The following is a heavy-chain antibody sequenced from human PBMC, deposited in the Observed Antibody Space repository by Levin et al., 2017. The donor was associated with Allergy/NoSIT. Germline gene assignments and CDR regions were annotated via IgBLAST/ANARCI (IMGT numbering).Heavy chain of an antibody. V-gene: IGHV3-7*01. J-gene: IGHJ3*02. CDR3: ARANWNYGLKGTFDI. CDR2: IRQDGSEE. Sequence: GGSLRLSCAVSGFTLSSYWMSWVRQAPGKGLEWVANIRQDGSEEYYVDSVKGRFTISRDNAKNSLYLQMNSLRAEDTAVYYCARANWNYGLKGTFDIWGQGTMVTVSS. CDR1: GFTLSSYW. D-gene: IGHD1-7*01.